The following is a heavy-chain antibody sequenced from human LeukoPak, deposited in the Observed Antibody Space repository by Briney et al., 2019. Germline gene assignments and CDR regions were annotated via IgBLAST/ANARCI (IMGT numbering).Heavy chain of an antibody. Sequence: SETLSLTCTVSGGSVSSSYWSWIRQPPGKGLEWIGYFYYSGSTNYNPSLMSRVTISVDTSKNQFSLKLSSVTAADTAVYYCARMYSSGWHFDLWGRGTLVTVSS. D-gene: IGHD6-19*01. CDR1: GGSVSSSY. CDR2: FYYSGST. CDR3: ARMYSSGWHFDL. V-gene: IGHV4-59*02. J-gene: IGHJ2*01.